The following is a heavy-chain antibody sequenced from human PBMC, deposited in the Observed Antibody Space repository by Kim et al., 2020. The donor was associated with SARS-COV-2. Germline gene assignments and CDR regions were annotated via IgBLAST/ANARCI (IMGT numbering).Heavy chain of an antibody. J-gene: IGHJ4*02. V-gene: IGHV4-59*01. D-gene: IGHD2-15*01. CDR2: T. CDR3: AGAPWLLPGY. Sequence: TKSNPSLKSRVTISVDTSKAQFSLKLCSVTAADTAVYYCAGAPWLLPGYWGQGTLVTVSS.